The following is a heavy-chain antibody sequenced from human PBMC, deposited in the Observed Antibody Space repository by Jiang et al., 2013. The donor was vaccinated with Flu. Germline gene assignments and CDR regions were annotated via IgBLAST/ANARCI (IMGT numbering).Heavy chain of an antibody. Sequence: TLSLTCTVSGGVPSSSGGYYWSWIRQHPGKGLEWIGYIYYSGSTYYNPSLKSRVTISVDTSKNQFSLKLSSVTAADTAVYYCARWSLTGTTEDFDYWGQGTLVTVSS. J-gene: IGHJ4*02. CDR1: GGVPSSSGGYY. CDR3: ARWSLTGTTEDFDY. D-gene: IGHD1-7*01. V-gene: IGHV4-31*03. CDR2: IYYSGST.